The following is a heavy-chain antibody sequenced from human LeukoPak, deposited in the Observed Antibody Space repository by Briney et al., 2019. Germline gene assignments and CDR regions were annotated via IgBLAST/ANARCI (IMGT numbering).Heavy chain of an antibody. CDR1: GYTFTSYF. V-gene: IGHV1-46*01. CDR3: ARANDYTGYYSYFDS. J-gene: IGHJ4*02. CDR2: INPSGGST. Sequence: VSVKVSCKASGYTFTSYFIHWVRQAPGQGLEWMGIINPSGGSTSYSQKFQGRVTMTRDMSTSTVYMELSSLRSEDTAVYYCARANDYTGYYSYFDSWGQGTLVTVSS. D-gene: IGHD3-22*01.